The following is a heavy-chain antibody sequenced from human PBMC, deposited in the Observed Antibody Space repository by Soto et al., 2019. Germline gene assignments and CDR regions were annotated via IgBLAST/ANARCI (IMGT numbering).Heavy chain of an antibody. D-gene: IGHD3-9*01. J-gene: IGHJ6*02. CDR2: INSNSGGT. V-gene: IGHV1-2*04. CDR3: ARDRRDLRYFDWPHYYYGMDV. Sequence: MRSARHYKGQGLEWMGWINSNSGGTNYAQKFQGWVTMTRDTSISTAYMELSRLRSDDTAVYYCARDRRDLRYFDWPHYYYGMDVWGQGTTVTVSS.